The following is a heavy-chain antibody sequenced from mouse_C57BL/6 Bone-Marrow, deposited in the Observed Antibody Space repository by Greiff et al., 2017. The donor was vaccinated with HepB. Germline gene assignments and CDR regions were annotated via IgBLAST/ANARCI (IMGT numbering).Heavy chain of an antibody. D-gene: IGHD1-1*01. V-gene: IGHV1-55*01. CDR3: ARHTTVVAYWYFDV. CDR1: GYTFTSYW. J-gene: IGHJ1*03. CDR2: IYPGSGST. Sequence: QVQLQQSGAELVKPGASVKMSCKASGYTFTSYWITWVKQRPGQGLEWIGDIYPGSGSTNYNEKFKSKATLTVDTSSSTAYMQLSSLTSEDSAVYYCARHTTVVAYWYFDVWGTGTTVTVSS.